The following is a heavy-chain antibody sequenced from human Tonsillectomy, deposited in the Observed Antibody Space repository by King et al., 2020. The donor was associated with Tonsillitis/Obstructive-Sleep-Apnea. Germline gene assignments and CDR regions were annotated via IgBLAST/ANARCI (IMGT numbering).Heavy chain of an antibody. D-gene: IGHD2-2*02. V-gene: IGHV5-51*01. CDR2: IYPGDSDT. J-gene: IGHJ6*02. Sequence: VQLVESGAEVKKPGESLKISCTGSGYSFTTYWIGWVRQMPGKGLEWMGIIYPGDSDTRYSPSFQGQVTISADKSISTAYLQWSSLKASDTAMYYCARHKDCSTSTCYNDYYFGMDVWGQGTTVTVSS. CDR3: ARHKDCSTSTCYNDYYFGMDV. CDR1: GYSFTTYW.